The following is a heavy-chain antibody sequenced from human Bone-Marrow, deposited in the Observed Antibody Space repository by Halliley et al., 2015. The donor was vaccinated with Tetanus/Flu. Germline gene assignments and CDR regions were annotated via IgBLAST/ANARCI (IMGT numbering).Heavy chain of an antibody. Sequence: SLRLSCEASGFSFSTYGMHWVRQAPGKGLEWVAVIWYDGSEKYYAASVKGRFTISRSDSKSTLYLQMNSLRAGDTGLYFCATDVLDYWGQGTPVPVSS. CDR3: ATDVLDY. D-gene: IGHD3-10*02. CDR2: IWYDGSEK. CDR1: GFSFSTYG. V-gene: IGHV3-33*01. J-gene: IGHJ4*02.